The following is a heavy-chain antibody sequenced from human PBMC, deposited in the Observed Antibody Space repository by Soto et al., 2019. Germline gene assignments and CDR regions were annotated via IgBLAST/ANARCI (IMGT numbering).Heavy chain of an antibody. V-gene: IGHV1-69*13. D-gene: IGHD3-22*01. CDR1: GGTFSTNA. CDR2: IIPIFGTA. J-gene: IGHJ4*02. CDR3: ARQFDADTSGYYYAY. Sequence: AAVKVSCKAYGGTFSTNAISWVRQAPGQGLEWMGGIIPIFGTANYAQKFQGRVTITADESTSTAYMELSSLRSEDTAVYYCARQFDADTSGYYYAYWGQGTLVTVSS.